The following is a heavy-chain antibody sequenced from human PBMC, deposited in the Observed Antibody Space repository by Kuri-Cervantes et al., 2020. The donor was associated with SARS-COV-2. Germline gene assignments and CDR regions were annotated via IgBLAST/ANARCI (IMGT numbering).Heavy chain of an antibody. CDR2: INAGNGNT. Sequence: ASVKVSCKASGYTFTSYAMHWVRQAPGQRLEWMGWINAGNGNTKYSQKFQGRVTITRDTSASTAYMELSSLRSEDTAVYYCARDLGSSSSPDDAFDIWGQGTMVTVSS. D-gene: IGHD6-6*01. CDR3: ARDLGSSSSPDDAFDI. J-gene: IGHJ3*02. CDR1: GYTFTSYA. V-gene: IGHV1-3*01.